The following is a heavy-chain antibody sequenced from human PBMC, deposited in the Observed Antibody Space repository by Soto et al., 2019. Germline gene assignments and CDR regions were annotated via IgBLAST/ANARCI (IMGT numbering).Heavy chain of an antibody. V-gene: IGHV4-39*01. CDR2: IYYSGST. J-gene: IGHJ6*02. CDR1: GGSISSSSYY. CDR3: ALTARHPHNAEYGMDV. D-gene: IGHD6-6*01. Sequence: SETLSLTCTVSGGSISSSSYYWGWIRQPPGKGLEWIGSIYYSGSTYYNPSLKSRVTISVDTSKNQFSLKLSSVTAADTAVYYCALTARHPHNAEYGMDVWGQGTTVTVSS.